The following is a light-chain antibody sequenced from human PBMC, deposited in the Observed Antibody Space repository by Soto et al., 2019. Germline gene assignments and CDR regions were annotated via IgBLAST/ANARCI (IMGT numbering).Light chain of an antibody. J-gene: IGLJ3*02. CDR2: DDS. CDR1: NIGSKS. V-gene: IGLV3-21*02. Sequence: SYELTQPPSVSVAPGQTARITCGGTNIGSKSVHWYQQKPGQAPVLVVYDDSDRPSGIPERFSGSNSDNTASLTISGLRAEDEAHYHCCSYAGSRTFVFGGGTKLTVL. CDR3: CSYAGSRTFV.